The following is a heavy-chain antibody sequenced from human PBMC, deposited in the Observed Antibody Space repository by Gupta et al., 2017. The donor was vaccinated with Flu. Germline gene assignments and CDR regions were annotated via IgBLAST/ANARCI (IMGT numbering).Heavy chain of an antibody. CDR3: TGGPPGVLNKFFDS. CDR1: GFPFRFYW. V-gene: IGHV3-7*01. J-gene: IGHJ4*02. CDR2: IGEDGSEK. D-gene: IGHD1/OR15-1a*01. Sequence: DVQLVESGGSSVQPGGSLKVSCAASGFPFRFYWMNWIRQAPGKGLEWVASIGEDGSEKHYGDSVRGRFTVSRDDATASLYLQMDRLKVEDTALYYCTGGPPGVLNKFFDSWGQGTRVTVSA.